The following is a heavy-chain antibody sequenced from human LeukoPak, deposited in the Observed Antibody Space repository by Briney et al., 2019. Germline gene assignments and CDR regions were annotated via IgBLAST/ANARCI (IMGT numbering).Heavy chain of an antibody. CDR1: GGSISSYY. D-gene: IGHD6-25*01. V-gene: IGHV4-59*08. J-gene: IGHJ5*02. Sequence: PSETLSLTCTFSGGSISSYYWSWIRQPPGKGLEWIGYIYYSWSTNYNPSLKSRVTISVDTSKSQFSLKLSSVTAADTAIYYCARHPPWYSSGFDPWGQGILVTVSS. CDR3: ARHPPWYSSGFDP. CDR2: IYYSWST.